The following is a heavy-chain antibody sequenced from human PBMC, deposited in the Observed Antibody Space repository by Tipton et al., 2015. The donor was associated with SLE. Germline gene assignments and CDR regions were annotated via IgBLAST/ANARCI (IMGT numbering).Heavy chain of an antibody. CDR2: INYSGTT. V-gene: IGHV4-39*07. CDR3: ARVVAAAGTAFDI. J-gene: IGHJ3*02. Sequence: TLSLTCTVSGGSISSSSYYWGWIRQPPGKGLEWIGSINYSGTTSYNPSLKSRVTISVDTSKNQFSLKLSSVTAADTAVYYCARVVAAAGTAFDIWGQGTMVTVSS. CDR1: GGSISSSSYY. D-gene: IGHD6-13*01.